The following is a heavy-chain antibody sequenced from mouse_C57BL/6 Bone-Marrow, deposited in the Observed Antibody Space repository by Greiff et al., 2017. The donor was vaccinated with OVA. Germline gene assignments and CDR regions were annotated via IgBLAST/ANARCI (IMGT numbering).Heavy chain of an antibody. CDR3: ARDYYGSSHRYFDV. CDR1: GFNIKNTY. Sequence: VQLKESVAELVRPGASVKLSCTASGFNIKNTYMHWVKQRPEQGLEWIGRIDPANGNTKYAPKFQGKATITADTSSNTAYLQLSSLTSEYTAIYYCARDYYGSSHRYFDVWGTGTTVTVSS. V-gene: IGHV14-3*01. CDR2: IDPANGNT. J-gene: IGHJ1*03. D-gene: IGHD1-1*01.